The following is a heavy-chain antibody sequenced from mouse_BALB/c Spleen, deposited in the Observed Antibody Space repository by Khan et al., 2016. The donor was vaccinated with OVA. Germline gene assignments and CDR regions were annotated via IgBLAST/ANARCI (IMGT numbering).Heavy chain of an antibody. J-gene: IGHJ2*01. V-gene: IGHV1-15*01. CDR1: GYTFTDYE. CDR2: IDPETGGT. Sequence: QVQLQQSGAELVRPGASVTLSCKASGYTFTDYEMHWVKQTPVHGLEWIGAIDPETGGTAYNQKFKGKATLTADKSSSTAYMELRSLTSEDSAVYYCTRSSSGSSGFDYWGQGTTLTVSS. CDR3: TRSSSGSSGFDY. D-gene: IGHD1-1*01.